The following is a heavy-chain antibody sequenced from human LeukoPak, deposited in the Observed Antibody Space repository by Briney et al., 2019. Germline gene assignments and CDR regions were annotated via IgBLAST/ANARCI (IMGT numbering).Heavy chain of an antibody. CDR1: GGSISSSSYY. CDR2: IYYSGST. CDR3: ARDLTVLWFGELSTYFDY. Sequence: SETLSLTCTVSGGSISSSSYYWGWIRQPPGKGLEWIGSIYYSGSTYYNPSLKSRVTISVDTSKNQFSLKLSSVTAADTAVYYCARDLTVLWFGELSTYFDYWGQGTLVTVSS. D-gene: IGHD3-10*01. V-gene: IGHV4-39*07. J-gene: IGHJ4*02.